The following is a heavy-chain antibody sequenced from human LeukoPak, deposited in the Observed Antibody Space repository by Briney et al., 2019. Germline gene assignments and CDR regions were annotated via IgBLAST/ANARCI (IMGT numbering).Heavy chain of an antibody. CDR1: GGSISSYY. CDR3: ARDGYYYDSSGYRARYYFDY. D-gene: IGHD3-22*01. V-gene: IGHV4-4*07. J-gene: IGHJ4*02. CDR2: IYTSGST. Sequence: SETLSLTCTVSGGSISSYYWSWIRQPAGKGLEWIGRIYTSGSTNYNPSLKSRVTMSVDTSKNQFSLKLSSVTAADTAVYYCARDGYYYDSSGYRARYYFDYWGQGTLVTVSS.